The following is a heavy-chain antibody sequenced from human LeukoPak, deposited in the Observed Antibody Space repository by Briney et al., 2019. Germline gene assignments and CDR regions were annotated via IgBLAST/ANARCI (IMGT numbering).Heavy chain of an antibody. CDR1: GGSFSGYY. Sequence: SETLSLTCAVYGGSFSGYYWSWIRQPPGKGLEWIGEINHSGSTNYNPSLKSRVTISVDTSKNQFSLKLSPVTAADTAVYYCARGLAAAGTVGDYWGQGTLVTVSS. D-gene: IGHD6-13*01. J-gene: IGHJ4*02. CDR3: ARGLAAAGTVGDY. CDR2: INHSGST. V-gene: IGHV4-34*01.